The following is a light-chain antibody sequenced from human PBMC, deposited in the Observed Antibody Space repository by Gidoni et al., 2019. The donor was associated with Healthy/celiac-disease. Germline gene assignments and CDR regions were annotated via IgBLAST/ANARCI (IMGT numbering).Light chain of an antibody. J-gene: IGKJ1*01. CDR1: QSISSW. CDR3: QQYNSFPT. Sequence: DIQMTQSPSTLSASAGDRVTITCRASQSISSWLAWYQQKPGKAPKLLIYKASSLESGVPSRFSGSGSGTEFTLTISSLQPDDFATYYCQQYNSFPTFXQXTKVEIK. V-gene: IGKV1-5*03. CDR2: KAS.